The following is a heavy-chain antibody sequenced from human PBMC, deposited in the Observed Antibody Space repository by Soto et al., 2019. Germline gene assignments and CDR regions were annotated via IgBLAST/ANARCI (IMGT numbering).Heavy chain of an antibody. Sequence: QVQLVQSGAEMKKPGASVKLSCKTSGINYNTYAIHWVRQAPGQGLEWMGWINAGNGDTRYSQNFQGRVTLTRDTSASTVYMDLDSLKSEDTCVYYCARAISGYVTWGQGTLVTVSS. D-gene: IGHD5-12*01. CDR3: ARAISGYVT. CDR2: INAGNGDT. V-gene: IGHV1-3*01. CDR1: GINYNTYA. J-gene: IGHJ4*02.